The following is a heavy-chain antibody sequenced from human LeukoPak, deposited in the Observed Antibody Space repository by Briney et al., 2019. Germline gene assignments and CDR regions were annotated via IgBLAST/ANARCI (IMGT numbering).Heavy chain of an antibody. CDR1: GFTFSSYS. D-gene: IGHD5-18*01. J-gene: IGHJ4*02. Sequence: GGSLRLSCAASGFTFSSYSMNWVRQAPGKGLEWVSHISSSSSTIYYADSVKGRFTISRDNAKNSLYLQMNSLRAEDTAVYYCARDQKGYSYGYSRPYYFDYWGQGTLVTVSS. CDR3: ARDQKGYSYGYSRPYYFDY. V-gene: IGHV3-48*01. CDR2: ISSSSSTI.